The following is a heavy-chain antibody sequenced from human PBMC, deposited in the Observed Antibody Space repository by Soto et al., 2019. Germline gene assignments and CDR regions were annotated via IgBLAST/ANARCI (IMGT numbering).Heavy chain of an antibody. J-gene: IGHJ4*02. Sequence: SVKVSCKASGGTFSSYAISWVRQAPGQGLEWMGGIIPIFGTANYAQKFQGRVTITADESTSTAYMELSSLRSEDTAVYYCAILSYSYYDSSGPTFDYWGQGTLVTVSS. CDR3: AILSYSYYDSSGPTFDY. V-gene: IGHV1-69*13. CDR2: IIPIFGTA. CDR1: GGTFSSYA. D-gene: IGHD3-22*01.